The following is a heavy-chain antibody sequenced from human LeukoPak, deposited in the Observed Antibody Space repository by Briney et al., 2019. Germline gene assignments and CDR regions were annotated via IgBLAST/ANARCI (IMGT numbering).Heavy chain of an antibody. CDR3: ARDRSRMVRGIDALDL. V-gene: IGHV3-74*01. J-gene: IGHJ3*01. Sequence: GGSLRLSCAASGFTFSGFWMHWVRQAPGKGLVWVSRINSDGSSTSYADSVKGRFTISRDNAGNSLYLQMDSLRADDTAVYYCARDRSRMVRGIDALDLWGQGTMVTVSS. CDR1: GFTFSGFW. D-gene: IGHD3-10*01. CDR2: INSDGSST.